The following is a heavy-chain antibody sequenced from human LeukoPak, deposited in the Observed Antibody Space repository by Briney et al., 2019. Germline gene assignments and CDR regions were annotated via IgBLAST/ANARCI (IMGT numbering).Heavy chain of an antibody. J-gene: IGHJ5*02. V-gene: IGHV4-31*03. D-gene: IGHD2-2*01. Sequence: SQTLSLTCTVSGGSLSSGGYYWRWIRQHPGKGPVWIGYIYYSGSTYYNPSLKSRVTISVDTSKNQFSLKLSSVTAADTAVYYCARGSSTSGNWFDPWGQGTLVTVSS. CDR3: ARGSSTSGNWFDP. CDR1: GGSLSSGGYY. CDR2: IYYSGST.